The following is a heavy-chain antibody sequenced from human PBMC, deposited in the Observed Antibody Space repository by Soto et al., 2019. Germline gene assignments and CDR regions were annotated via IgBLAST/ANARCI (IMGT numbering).Heavy chain of an antibody. V-gene: IGHV4-31*03. J-gene: IGHJ4*02. D-gene: IGHD1-1*01. CDR1: GGSISSGGYY. CDR2: IYYSGST. Sequence: QVQLQESGPGLVKPSQTLSLTCTVSGGSISSGGYYWSWISQHPGKGLEWIGYIYYSGSTYYNPSLKSRVTISVDTSKNQFSLKLSSVTAADTAVYYCARVARERSGKRYYFDYWGQGTLVTVSS. CDR3: ARVARERSGKRYYFDY.